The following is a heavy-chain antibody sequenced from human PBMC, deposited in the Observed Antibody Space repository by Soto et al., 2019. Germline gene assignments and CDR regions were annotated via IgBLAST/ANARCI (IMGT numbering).Heavy chain of an antibody. V-gene: IGHV4-59*01. D-gene: IGHD6-19*01. CDR1: GGSFSGYY. Sequence: PSETLSLTCAVPGGSFSGYYWDWIRQPPGKGLVWIGYIYYSGSTNYNPSLKSRVTISVDTSMNQFSLKLNSMTVADTAIYYCARVGGSGWNFDSWGQGILVTVSS. CDR2: IYYSGST. CDR3: ARVGGSGWNFDS. J-gene: IGHJ4*02.